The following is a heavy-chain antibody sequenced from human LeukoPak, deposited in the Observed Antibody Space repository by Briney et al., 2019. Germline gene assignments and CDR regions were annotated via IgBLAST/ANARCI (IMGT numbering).Heavy chain of an antibody. Sequence: GESLKISCKGSGYSFTSYWIGWVRQMPGKGLEWMGIIYPGHSDTIYSPSFQGQVTISADKSISTAYLQWSSLKASDTAMYYCARFRTYYDFWSGYSPPKTDDAFHIWGQGTMVTVSS. CDR2: IYPGHSDT. CDR1: GYSFTSYW. D-gene: IGHD3-3*01. CDR3: ARFRTYYDFWSGYSPPKTDDAFHI. V-gene: IGHV5-51*01. J-gene: IGHJ3*02.